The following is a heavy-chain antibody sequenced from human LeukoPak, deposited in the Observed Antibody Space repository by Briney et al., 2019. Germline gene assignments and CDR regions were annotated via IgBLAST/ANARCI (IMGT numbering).Heavy chain of an antibody. V-gene: IGHV3-23*01. CDR3: AKDYYYMDV. CDR1: GFTFSTYG. J-gene: IGHJ6*03. CDR2: ISGSAVST. Sequence: GGSLRLSCAASGFTFSTYGMSWVRQAPGKGLEWVSAISGSAVSTYYADSVKGRFTISRDNAKNTLYLQMNSLRAEDTAVYYCAKDYYYMDVGGKGTTVTISS.